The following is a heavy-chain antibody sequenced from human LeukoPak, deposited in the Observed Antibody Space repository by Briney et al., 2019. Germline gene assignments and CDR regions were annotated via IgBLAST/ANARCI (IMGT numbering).Heavy chain of an antibody. Sequence: ASVKVSCKASGYTFTGYYMHWVRQAPGQGLEWMGWTNPNSGGTNYAQKFQGRVTMTRDTSISTAYMELSRLRSDDTAVYYCARGGFGGTVTTYYYYYMDVWGKGTTVTVSS. CDR3: ARGGFGGTVTTYYYYYMDV. J-gene: IGHJ6*03. CDR1: GYTFTGYY. CDR2: TNPNSGGT. V-gene: IGHV1-2*02. D-gene: IGHD4-17*01.